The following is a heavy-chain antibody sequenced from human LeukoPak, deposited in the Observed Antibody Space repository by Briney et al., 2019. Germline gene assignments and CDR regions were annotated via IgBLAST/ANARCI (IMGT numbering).Heavy chain of an antibody. D-gene: IGHD3-10*01. Sequence: VASVKVSCKASGYTFTGYHMHWVRQAPGQGLEWMGWINPNSGGTNYAQKFQGRVTMTRDTSISTAYMELSRLRSGDTAVYYCARSPGDYYYYIDVWGKGTTVTVSS. CDR3: ARSPGDYYYYIDV. CDR2: INPNSGGT. CDR1: GYTFTGYH. J-gene: IGHJ6*03. V-gene: IGHV1-2*02.